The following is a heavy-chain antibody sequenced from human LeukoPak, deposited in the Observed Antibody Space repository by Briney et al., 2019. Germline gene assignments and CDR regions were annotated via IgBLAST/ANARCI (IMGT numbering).Heavy chain of an antibody. CDR1: GFTFSSYW. D-gene: IGHD3-22*01. J-gene: IGHJ6*02. V-gene: IGHV3-7*01. CDR2: IKQDGSEK. CDR3: ARDPYDSSGYYFLWYYYGMDV. Sequence: GGSLRLSCAASGFTFSSYWMSWVRQAPGKGLEWVANIKQDGSEKYYVDSVKGRFTISRDNAKNSLYLQMNSLRAEDTAVYYCARDPYDSSGYYFLWYYYGMDVGGQGTTVTVSS.